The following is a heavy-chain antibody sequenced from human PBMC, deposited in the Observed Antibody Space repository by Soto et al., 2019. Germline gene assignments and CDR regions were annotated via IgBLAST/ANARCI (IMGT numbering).Heavy chain of an antibody. V-gene: IGHV3-30*18. CDR3: AKDQNTIFGVVIIGYFDY. J-gene: IGHJ4*02. CDR2: ISYDGSNK. CDR1: GFTFSSYG. Sequence: QVQLVESGGGVVQPGRSLRLSCAASGFTFSSYGMHWVRQAPGKGLEWVAVISYDGSNKYYADSVKGRFTISRDNSKNTLYLQMNSLRAEDTAVYYCAKDQNTIFGVVIIGYFDYWGQGTLVTVSS. D-gene: IGHD3-3*01.